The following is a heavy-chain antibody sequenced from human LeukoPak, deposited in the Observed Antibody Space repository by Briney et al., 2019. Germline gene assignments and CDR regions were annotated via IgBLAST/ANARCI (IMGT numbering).Heavy chain of an antibody. V-gene: IGHV4-30-4*01. CDR2: IYYSGST. D-gene: IGHD1-26*01. J-gene: IGHJ4*02. CDR1: GGSLSSGDYY. Sequence: SETLSLTCTVSGGSLSSGDYYWSWLRQPPGTGLEWIGYIYYSGSTYYNPSLKSRVTISVDTSKNQFSLKRSSVTAADTAVYYCARDRPKVGATDYWGQGTLVTVSS. CDR3: ARDRPKVGATDY.